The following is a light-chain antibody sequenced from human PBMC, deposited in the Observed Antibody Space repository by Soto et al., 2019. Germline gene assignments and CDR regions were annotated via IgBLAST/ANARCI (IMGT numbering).Light chain of an antibody. CDR2: GAS. CDR3: QQYDKWPRT. Sequence: EIVFTQSPCTLSLSPGERDTLSCRASQSFTRNLAWYQHKSGQSPRLLIYGASARATGIPARFSGGGSGAEYTLTISSLQSEDFAVYYCQQYDKWPRTFGQGTKVDI. V-gene: IGKV3-15*01. J-gene: IGKJ1*01. CDR1: QSFTRN.